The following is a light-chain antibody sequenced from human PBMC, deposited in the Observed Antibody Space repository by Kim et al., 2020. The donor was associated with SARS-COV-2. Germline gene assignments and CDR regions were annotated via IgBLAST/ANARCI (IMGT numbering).Light chain of an antibody. CDR3: QQSYSSPVT. CDR2: AAS. Sequence: DIQMTQSPSSLSASVGDRVTITCQASQTISSYLNWYQQKPGKAPNLLIYAASTLQSGVPSRFSGSGSGTDFTLTIQSLQSEDFATYYCQQSYSSPVTFGGGTKVEIK. V-gene: IGKV1-39*01. J-gene: IGKJ4*01. CDR1: QTISSY.